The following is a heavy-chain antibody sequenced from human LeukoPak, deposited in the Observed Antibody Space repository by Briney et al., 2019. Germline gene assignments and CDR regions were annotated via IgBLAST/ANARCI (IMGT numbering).Heavy chain of an antibody. CDR2: ISYDGSSK. V-gene: IGHV3-30*18. CDR1: GFTFSSYG. D-gene: IGHD2-15*01. CDR3: AKSGGPYCSGGSCYLFDY. Sequence: GGSLRLSCAASGFTFSSYGMHWVRQAPGKGLEWVAVISYDGSSKYYADSVKGRFTISRDNSKNTLYLQMNSLRAEDTAVYYCAKSGGPYCSGGSCYLFDYWGQGTLVAVSS. J-gene: IGHJ4*02.